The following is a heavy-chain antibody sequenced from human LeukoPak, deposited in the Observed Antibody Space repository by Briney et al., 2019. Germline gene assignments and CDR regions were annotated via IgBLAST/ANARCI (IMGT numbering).Heavy chain of an antibody. J-gene: IGHJ4*02. CDR2: IYSGGST. CDR1: GFTVSSNY. Sequence: GGSLRLSCAASGFTVSSNYMSWVRQAPGKGLEWVSVIYSGGSTYYADSVKGRFTISRDNSKNTLYLQMNSLRAEDTAVYYCATDWYSTGYYVNWGQGTLVTVSS. V-gene: IGHV3-53*01. D-gene: IGHD3-22*01. CDR3: ATDWYSTGYYVN.